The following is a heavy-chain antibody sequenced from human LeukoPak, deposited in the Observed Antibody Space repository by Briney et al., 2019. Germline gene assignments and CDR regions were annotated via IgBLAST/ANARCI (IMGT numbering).Heavy chain of an antibody. D-gene: IGHD3-3*01. Sequence: GRSLRLSCAASGFTFSSYAMHWVRQAPGKGLEWVAVISYDGSNKYYADSVKGRFTISRDNSKNTLYLQMNSLRAEDTAVYYCARECLEWSTYYMDVWGKGTTVTVSS. CDR1: GFTFSSYA. CDR3: ARECLEWSTYYMDV. V-gene: IGHV3-30*01. J-gene: IGHJ6*03. CDR2: ISYDGSNK.